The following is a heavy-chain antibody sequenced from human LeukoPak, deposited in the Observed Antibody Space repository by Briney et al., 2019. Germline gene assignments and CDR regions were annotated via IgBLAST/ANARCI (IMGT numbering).Heavy chain of an antibody. CDR3: ARGRTYYYGSGSYLFDY. CDR2: IYYRGSI. J-gene: IGHJ4*02. V-gene: IGHV4-59*08. Sequence: PSETLSLTCTVSGGSISSYYWSWIRQPPGKGLEWIGYIYYRGSINYNPSLKSRVTISVDTSKNQFSLKLSSVTAADTAVYYCARGRTYYYGSGSYLFDYWGQGTLVTVSS. D-gene: IGHD3-10*01. CDR1: GGSISSYY.